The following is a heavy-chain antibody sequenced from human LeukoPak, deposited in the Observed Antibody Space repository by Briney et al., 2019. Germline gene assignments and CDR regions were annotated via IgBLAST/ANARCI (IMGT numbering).Heavy chain of an antibody. CDR3: ARDGGTTQDY. CDR2: IYYSGST. CDR1: GGSISSSSYY. D-gene: IGHD1-7*01. J-gene: IGHJ4*02. V-gene: IGHV4-39*07. Sequence: SETLSLTCTVSGGSISSSSYYWGWIRQPPGKGLEWIGSIYYSGSTYYNPSLKSRVTISVDTSKNQFSLKLSSVTAADTAVYYCARDGGTTQDYWGQGTLVTVSS.